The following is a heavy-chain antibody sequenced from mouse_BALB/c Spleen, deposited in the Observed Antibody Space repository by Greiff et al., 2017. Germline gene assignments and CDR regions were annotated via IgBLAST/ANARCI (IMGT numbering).Heavy chain of an antibody. V-gene: IGHV1S81*02. CDR3: TRRNYGNYGWFAY. D-gene: IGHD2-1*01. J-gene: IGHJ3*01. Sequence: QVQLQQSGAELVKPGASVKLSCKASGYTFTSYYMYWVKQRPGQGLEWIGGINPSNGGTNFNEKFKSKATLTVDKSSSTAYMQLSSLTSEDSAVYYCTRRNYGNYGWFAYWGQGTLVTVSA. CDR2: INPSNGGT. CDR1: GYTFTSYY.